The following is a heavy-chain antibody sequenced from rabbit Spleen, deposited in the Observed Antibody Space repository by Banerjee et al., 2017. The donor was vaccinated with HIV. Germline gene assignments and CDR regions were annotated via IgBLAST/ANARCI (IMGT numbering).Heavy chain of an antibody. CDR1: GVSFSSNYY. D-gene: IGHD4-2*01. V-gene: IGHV1S40*01. Sequence: QSLEESGGDLVKPGASLTLTCTASGVSFSSNYYMCWVRQAPGKGLEWIACFDVTKYGTAYYASWAKGRFTISKTSSTTVTLRMTSLTAADTATYFCARDAAGREDFNLWGPGTLVTVS. CDR2: FDVTKYGTA. J-gene: IGHJ4*01. CDR3: ARDAAGREDFNL.